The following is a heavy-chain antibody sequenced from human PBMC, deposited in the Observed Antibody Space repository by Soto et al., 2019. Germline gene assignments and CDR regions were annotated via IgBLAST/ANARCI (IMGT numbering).Heavy chain of an antibody. CDR1: GYSFTTYW. CDR3: ARRRGLVGSFDY. J-gene: IGHJ4*02. D-gene: IGHD3-9*01. V-gene: IGHV5-51*01. Sequence: PGESLKISCKGSGYSFTTYWLGWVRQVPGKGLEWMGIIYPGDSDTRYSPSFQGQVTISADKSISAAYLQWSSLKASDTAMYFCARRRGLVGSFDYWGRVTLVTVSS. CDR2: IYPGDSDT.